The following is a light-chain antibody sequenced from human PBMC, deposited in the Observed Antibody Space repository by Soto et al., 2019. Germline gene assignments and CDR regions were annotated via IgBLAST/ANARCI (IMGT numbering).Light chain of an antibody. CDR1: NSNIGAGYD. J-gene: IGLJ1*01. Sequence: QSVLTQPPSVSGAPGQRVTISCTGSNSNIGAGYDVHWYQQLPGTAPKLLIFGDSNRPSGVPDRFSGSKSGTSASLAITGLQADDEADYYCQSYDSSLSGHVFGAGTKVTVL. V-gene: IGLV1-40*01. CDR3: QSYDSSLSGHV. CDR2: GDS.